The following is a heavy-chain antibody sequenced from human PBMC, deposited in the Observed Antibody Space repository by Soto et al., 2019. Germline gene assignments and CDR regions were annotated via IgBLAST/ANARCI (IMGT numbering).Heavy chain of an antibody. J-gene: IGHJ4*02. Sequence: SETLSLTCNVSGGSISGGGCYWSWFRQHPGKGQEWIGYIYHSGSTNYNPSLKSRGTIAVDPSKIQFTLKLSSVTAAHTTVYYCASTYYNLNSGRLDHWGQGTLVTVSS. CDR3: ASTYYNLNSGRLDH. D-gene: IGHD3-10*01. V-gene: IGHV4-31*03. CDR2: IYHSGST. CDR1: GGSISGGGCY.